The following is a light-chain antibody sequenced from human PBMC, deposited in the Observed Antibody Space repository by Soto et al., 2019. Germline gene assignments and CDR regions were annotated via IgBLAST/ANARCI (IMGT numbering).Light chain of an antibody. CDR1: SSDVGGYNY. J-gene: IGLJ1*01. CDR2: DVS. V-gene: IGLV2-14*01. CDR3: SSYTSSSTWV. Sequence: QSVLTQPASVSGSPGQSITISCTGTSSDVGGYNYVSWYQQHPGKAPKLMIYDVSNRPSGVSNRFSGSKSGNTASLTITGPQAEDEADYYCSSYTSSSTWVFGMGPKVTAL.